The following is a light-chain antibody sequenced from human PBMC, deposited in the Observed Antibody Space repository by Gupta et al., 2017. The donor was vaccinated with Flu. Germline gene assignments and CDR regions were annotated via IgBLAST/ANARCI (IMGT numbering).Light chain of an antibody. CDR3: QHDENSPVT. Sequence: EIVLTQSPGTLSLSPGERATLSCRASQRVSTSHLVWYQQRPGQAPRLLIYDASRRATGIPDRFSGSGSGTDFTLTITTLEPEDFAVYYCQHDENSPVTFGGGTKIEIK. CDR2: DAS. CDR1: QRVSTSH. J-gene: IGKJ4*01. V-gene: IGKV3-20*01.